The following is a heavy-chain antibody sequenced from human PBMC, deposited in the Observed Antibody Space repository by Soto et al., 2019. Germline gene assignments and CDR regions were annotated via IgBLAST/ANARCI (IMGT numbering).Heavy chain of an antibody. Sequence: QVQLVQSGAEVKKPGSSMKVSCKASADTFNSYSLSWLRQAPGQRLEWMGGITPVFGTADYAKSFEVRLTITANDSTSTVYMELSSLRSDDTAVYYCARSLEGPAVINWFDPWGQGALVTVSS. J-gene: IGHJ5*02. CDR2: ITPVFGTA. D-gene: IGHD1-1*01. CDR3: ARSLEGPAVINWFDP. CDR1: ADTFNSYS. V-gene: IGHV1-69*01.